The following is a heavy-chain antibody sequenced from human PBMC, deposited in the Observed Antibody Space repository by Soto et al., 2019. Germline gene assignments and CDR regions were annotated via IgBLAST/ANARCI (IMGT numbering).Heavy chain of an antibody. CDR1: GFTFSSYG. CDR2: IWYDGSNK. CDR3: ARDSRYGGFFFDP. Sequence: GGSLRLSCAASGFTFSSYGMHWVRQAPGKGLEWVAVIWYDGSNKYYADSVKGRFTISRDNSKNTLYLQMNSLRAEDTAVYYCARDSRYGGFFFDPWGQGTLVTVSS. D-gene: IGHD4-17*01. V-gene: IGHV3-33*01. J-gene: IGHJ5*02.